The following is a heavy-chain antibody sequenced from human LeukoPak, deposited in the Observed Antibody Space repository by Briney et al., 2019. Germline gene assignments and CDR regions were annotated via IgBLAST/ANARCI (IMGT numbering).Heavy chain of an antibody. V-gene: IGHV3-23*01. CDR3: AKGPRGYSGYDYAYFDL. CDR1: GFTFSSYA. Sequence: GGSLRLSCAASGFTFSSYAMSWVRQAPGKGLEWVSAISGSGGSTYYADSVKGRFTISRDNSKNTLYLQMNSLRAEDTAVYYCAKGPRGYSGYDYAYFDLWGRGTLVTVSS. J-gene: IGHJ2*01. CDR2: ISGSGGST. D-gene: IGHD5-12*01.